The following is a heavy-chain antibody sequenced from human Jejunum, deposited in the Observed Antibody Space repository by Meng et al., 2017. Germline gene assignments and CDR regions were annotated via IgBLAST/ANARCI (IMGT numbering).Heavy chain of an antibody. CDR3: ARGFVGASHD. Sequence: GKSLKISCAASGFIFNSHWMTWVRQAPGKGLEWVASIKGDGSETYYVDSVKGRFTISRDNAKQSVYLQMNRLSAEDTAVYYCARGFVGASHDWGQGTLVTVSS. J-gene: IGHJ1*01. D-gene: IGHD1-26*01. CDR1: GFIFNSHW. CDR2: IKGDGSET. V-gene: IGHV3-7*01.